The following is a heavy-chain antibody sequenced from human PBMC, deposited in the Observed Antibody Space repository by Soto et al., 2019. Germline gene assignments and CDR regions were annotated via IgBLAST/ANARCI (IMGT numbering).Heavy chain of an antibody. CDR1: GYTFSTYS. CDR3: AGGKGIDDNYYYYGMDI. D-gene: IGHD1-26*01. J-gene: IGHJ6*02. V-gene: IGHV1-3*01. Sequence: ASVKVSCKASGYTFSTYSMHWVRQAPGHSLEWMGWINGATGQTRSSQRFQDRVTITRDTSASTAYMELSGLRSGDTAVYYCAGGKGIDDNYYYYGMDIWGQGTTVTVSS. CDR2: INGATGQT.